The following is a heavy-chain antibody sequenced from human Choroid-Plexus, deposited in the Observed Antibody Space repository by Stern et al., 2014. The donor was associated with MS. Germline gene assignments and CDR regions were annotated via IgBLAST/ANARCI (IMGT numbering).Heavy chain of an antibody. D-gene: IGHD2/OR15-2a*01. CDR2: VSYDGSNK. CDR3: AKDRQYLTYFFDH. V-gene: IGHV3-30*18. Sequence: VQLVESGGGVVQPGRPQRLSCVASGFTFGSCAMHWVRQAPGKGLAWVAGVSYDGSNKYYADSVKGRFTISRDNSQNTLYMQMSSLRPEDTAVYYCAKDRQYLTYFFDHWGQGSLVTVSS. J-gene: IGHJ5*02. CDR1: GFTFGSCA.